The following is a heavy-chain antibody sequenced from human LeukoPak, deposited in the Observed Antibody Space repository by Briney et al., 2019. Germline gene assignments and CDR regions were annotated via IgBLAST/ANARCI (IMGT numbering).Heavy chain of an antibody. CDR3: ARDDDFWSGSGYYYYGMDV. V-gene: IGHV3-48*03. D-gene: IGHD3-3*01. CDR2: ISSSGSTI. Sequence: QPGGSLRLSCAASGFTFSSYEMNWVRQAPGKGLEWVSYISSSGSTIYYADSVKGRFTISRDNAMNSLYMQMNSLRAEDTAVYYCARDDDFWSGSGYYYYGMDVWGQGTTVTVSS. CDR1: GFTFSSYE. J-gene: IGHJ6*02.